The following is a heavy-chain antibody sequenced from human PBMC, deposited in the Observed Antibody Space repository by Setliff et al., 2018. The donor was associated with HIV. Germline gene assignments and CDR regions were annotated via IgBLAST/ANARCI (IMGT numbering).Heavy chain of an antibody. CDR2: MNTDGSST. CDR3: ARDGNGAFDM. V-gene: IGHV3-74*01. Sequence: GGSLRLSCAASGFTFSNYRMNWVRQAPGEGLGWVFGMNTDGSSTRYADPVNGRFTISRDNAKNSVYLQMHTPRAEDTAVYYCARDGNGAFDMWGQGTLVTVSS. CDR1: GFTFSNYR. J-gene: IGHJ3*02. D-gene: IGHD1-26*01.